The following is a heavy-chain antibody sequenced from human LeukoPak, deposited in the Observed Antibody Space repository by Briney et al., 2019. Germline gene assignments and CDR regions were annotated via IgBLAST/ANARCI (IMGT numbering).Heavy chain of an antibody. CDR2: IIPIFGTA. Sequence: GASVKVSCKASGGTFSSYAISWVRQAPGQGLEWMGGIIPIFGTANYAQKFQGRVTITTDESTSTAYMELSSLRSEDTAVYYCARSPRNWNLGNYYFDYWGQGTLVTVSS. D-gene: IGHD1-7*01. J-gene: IGHJ4*02. CDR3: ARSPRNWNLGNYYFDY. V-gene: IGHV1-69*05. CDR1: GGTFSSYA.